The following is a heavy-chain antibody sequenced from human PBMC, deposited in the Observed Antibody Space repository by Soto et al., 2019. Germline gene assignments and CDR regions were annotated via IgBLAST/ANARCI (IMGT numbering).Heavy chain of an antibody. Sequence: GESLKISCKGSGYSFTSYWIGWVRQMPGKGLEWMGIIYPGDSDTRYSPSFQGQVNISADKSISTANLQGSSLKASDTAMYYCARHAWPITIVRGVIPDYWGQGTLVTVSS. J-gene: IGHJ4*02. V-gene: IGHV5-51*01. CDR2: IYPGDSDT. CDR1: GYSFTSYW. D-gene: IGHD3-10*01. CDR3: ARHAWPITIVRGVIPDY.